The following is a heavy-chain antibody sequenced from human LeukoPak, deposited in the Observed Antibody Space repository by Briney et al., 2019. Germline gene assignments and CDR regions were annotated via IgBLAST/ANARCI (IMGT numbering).Heavy chain of an antibody. D-gene: IGHD3-22*01. CDR1: GGSFSGYY. Sequence: SEILSLTCAVYGGSFSGYYWSWIRQPPGKGLEWIGEINHSGSTNYNPSLKSRVTISVDTSKNQFSLKLSSVTAADTAVYYCARGRGQYYYDSSGYLNWSDPWGQGTLVTVSS. J-gene: IGHJ5*02. CDR3: ARGRGQYYYDSSGYLNWSDP. V-gene: IGHV4-34*01. CDR2: INHSGST.